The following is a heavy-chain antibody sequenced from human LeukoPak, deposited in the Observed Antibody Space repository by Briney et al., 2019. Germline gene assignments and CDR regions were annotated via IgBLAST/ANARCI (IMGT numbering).Heavy chain of an antibody. D-gene: IGHD3-22*01. Sequence: ASVKVSCEVSVYTLTELSMHWVRQAPGKGLEWMGGFDPEDGETIYAQKFRGRVTMTEDTSTDTAYMELSSLRSEDKAVYYCATVPRNYYDSSGRDNWFDPWGQGTLVTVSS. CDR2: FDPEDGET. CDR1: VYTLTELS. V-gene: IGHV1-24*01. J-gene: IGHJ5*02. CDR3: ATVPRNYYDSSGRDNWFDP.